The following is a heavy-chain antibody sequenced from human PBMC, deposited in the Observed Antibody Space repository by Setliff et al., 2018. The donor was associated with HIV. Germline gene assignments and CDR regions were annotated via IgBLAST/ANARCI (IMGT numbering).Heavy chain of an antibody. CDR2: IKRDGSEK. D-gene: IGHD1-20*01. CDR3: GREIWYTVFD. CDR1: GFTFSGDW. Sequence: GESLTISCVASGFTFSGDWMNWVRQAPGKGLEWVANIKRDGSEKRYVDSVKGRFTISRDNAKNSLYLQMNSLRDEDTAVYYCGREIWYTVFDWGQGTMVTVSS. J-gene: IGHJ3*01. V-gene: IGHV3-7*03.